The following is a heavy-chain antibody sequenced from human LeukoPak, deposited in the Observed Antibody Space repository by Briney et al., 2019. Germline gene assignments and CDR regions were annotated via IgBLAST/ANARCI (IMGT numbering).Heavy chain of an antibody. D-gene: IGHD5/OR15-5a*01. CDR3: AASTVSTFPDF. Sequence: ASVKISCKTSGYSFSDYFIHWVQQAPGKGLEWVGRVDPEDGQTLYAEKFQGRVTITADTSAETSSMELSSLRSEDTAIYYCAASTVSTFPDFWGPGTLVSVSS. J-gene: IGHJ4*02. CDR1: GYSFSDYF. V-gene: IGHV1-69-2*01. CDR2: VDPEDGQT.